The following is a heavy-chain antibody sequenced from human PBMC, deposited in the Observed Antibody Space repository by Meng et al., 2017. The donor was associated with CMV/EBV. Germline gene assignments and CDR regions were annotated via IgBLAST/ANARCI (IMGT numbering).Heavy chain of an antibody. CDR3: AKEQSGGSSYGFLYGMDV. V-gene: IGHV3-33*06. CDR2: IWYDGSNK. CDR1: GFTFSSYG. J-gene: IGHJ6*02. Sequence: GGSLRPSCAASGFTFSSYGMHWVRQAPGKGLGWVAVIWYDGSNKYYADSVKGRFTIFRDTSKNTLYLQMNSLRAEDTAVYYCAKEQSGGSSYGFLYGMDVWGQGTTVTVSS. D-gene: IGHD6-13*01.